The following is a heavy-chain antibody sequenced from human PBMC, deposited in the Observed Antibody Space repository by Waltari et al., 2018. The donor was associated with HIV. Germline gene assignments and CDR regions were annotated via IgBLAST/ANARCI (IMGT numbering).Heavy chain of an antibody. V-gene: IGHV3-13*01. CDR3: VRICKLNCYYYYGMDV. CDR2: IGTAGDT. J-gene: IGHJ6*02. CDR1: GFPLSNYD. Sequence: EVQLVESGGGLVKLGGSLRRSCAAPGFPLSNYDLHWVRQATGKGLEWVSGIGTAGDTYYPGSVKGRFTISRENAKNSLHLQMNSLRAGDTAVYYCVRICKLNCYYYYGMDVWGQGTTVTVSS. D-gene: IGHD1-1*01.